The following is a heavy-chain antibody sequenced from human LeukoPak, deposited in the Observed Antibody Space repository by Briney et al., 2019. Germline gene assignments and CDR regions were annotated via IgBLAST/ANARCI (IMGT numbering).Heavy chain of an antibody. CDR3: ARTRGGYRYGPNY. D-gene: IGHD6-25*01. Sequence: SETLSLTCTVSGGSINSYYWSWIRQPPGKGLEWIGYMYYSGSPNYNPSLKSRVTISVDTSKSQFSLKLSSVTAADAAVYYCARTRGGYRYGPNYWGQGTLVTVSS. CDR2: MYYSGSP. CDR1: GGSINSYY. V-gene: IGHV4-59*01. J-gene: IGHJ4*02.